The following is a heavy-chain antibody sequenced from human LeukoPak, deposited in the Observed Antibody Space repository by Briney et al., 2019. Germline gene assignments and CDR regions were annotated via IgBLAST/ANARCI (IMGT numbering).Heavy chain of an antibody. CDR3: TRPGIAAAGIRDY. Sequence: GGSLRLSCAASGFTLSDYYMSWIRQAPGKGLEWVSYISSSSSYTNYADSVKGRFTISRDNAKNSLYLQMNSLRAEDTAVYYCTRPGIAAAGIRDYWGQGTLVTVSS. CDR2: ISSSSSYT. CDR1: GFTLSDYY. J-gene: IGHJ4*02. D-gene: IGHD6-13*01. V-gene: IGHV3-11*03.